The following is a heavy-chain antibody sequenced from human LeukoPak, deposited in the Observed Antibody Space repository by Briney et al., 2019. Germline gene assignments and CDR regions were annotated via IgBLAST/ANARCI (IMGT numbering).Heavy chain of an antibody. CDR1: GYTFTDYY. V-gene: IGHV1-2*02. D-gene: IGHD5-18*01. CDR3: ARDKDSGGIQLWDPFDY. Sequence: ASVKVSCKASGYTFTDYYVHWVRQAPGQGLEWVGWINPNSGGTNSAQKFQGRVTMTRDTSINTAYMELSRLRSDDTAVYYCARDKDSGGIQLWDPFDYWGQGTLVTVSS. J-gene: IGHJ4*02. CDR2: INPNSGGT.